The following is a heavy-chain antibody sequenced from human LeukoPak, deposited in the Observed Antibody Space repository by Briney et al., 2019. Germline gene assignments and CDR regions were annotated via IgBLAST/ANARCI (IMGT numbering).Heavy chain of an antibody. D-gene: IGHD1-26*01. J-gene: IGHJ4*02. V-gene: IGHV1-69*05. Sequence: SVKVSCKASGGTFSSYAINWVRLAPGQGLEWMGGIIPIFGTANYAQKFQGRVTITTDESTSTVYMELSSLRSEDTAVYYCARDLALGSSLDYWGQGTLVTVSS. CDR1: GGTFSSYA. CDR2: IIPIFGTA. CDR3: ARDLALGSSLDY.